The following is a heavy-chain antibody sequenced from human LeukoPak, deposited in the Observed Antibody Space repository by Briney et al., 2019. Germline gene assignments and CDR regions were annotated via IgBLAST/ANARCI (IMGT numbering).Heavy chain of an antibody. J-gene: IGHJ3*02. D-gene: IGHD3-22*01. CDR3: AREYFYDSSGYSDAFDI. CDR2: IWYDGSYK. CDR1: GFAFSNYG. V-gene: IGHV3-33*01. Sequence: ERSLRLSCSASGFAFSNYGVHWVRQAPGKGLEWVAVIWYDGSYKYYADSVKGRFTISRDNSKNTLYLQMNSLRAEDTAVYYCAREYFYDSSGYSDAFDIWGQGTMVSVSS.